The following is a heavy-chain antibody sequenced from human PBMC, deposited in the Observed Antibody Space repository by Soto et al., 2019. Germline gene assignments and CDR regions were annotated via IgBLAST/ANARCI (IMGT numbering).Heavy chain of an antibody. Sequence: ASETLSLTCSVSGDSITTNGYYWGWIRQPPGKGLQWIGNGYWTGSTFSHPSLTSRVFISVDTSKNEFSLRLTSVTAADTAVYYCARSRYTYGLILDYVGPGTLVTVSS. CDR1: GDSITTNGYY. D-gene: IGHD2-8*01. CDR2: GYWTGST. V-gene: IGHV4-39*01. CDR3: ARSRYTYGLILDY. J-gene: IGHJ4*02.